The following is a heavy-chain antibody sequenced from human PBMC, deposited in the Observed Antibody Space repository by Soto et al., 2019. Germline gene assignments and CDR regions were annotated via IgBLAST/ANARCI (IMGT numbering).Heavy chain of an antibody. J-gene: IGHJ5*02. Sequence: GGSLRLSCAASGFTFSDHYMDWVRQAPGKGLEWVGRTRNKANSYTTEYAASVKGRFTISRDDSKNSLYLQMNSLKTEDTAVYYCARGDFWSPGGFDPWGQGTLVTVSS. V-gene: IGHV3-72*01. CDR3: ARGDFWSPGGFDP. CDR1: GFTFSDHY. CDR2: TRNKANSYTT. D-gene: IGHD3-3*01.